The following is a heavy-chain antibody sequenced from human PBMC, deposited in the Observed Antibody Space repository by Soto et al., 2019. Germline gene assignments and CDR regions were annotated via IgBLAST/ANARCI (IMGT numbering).Heavy chain of an antibody. CDR3: ARDPTAPTTDSTHYFDY. Sequence: PGGSLRLSCAASGFTFSSYGMHWVRQAPGKGLEGVAVIWYDGSNKYYADSVKGRFTISRDNSKNTLYLQMNSLRAEDTAVYYCARDPTAPTTDSTHYFDYWGQGTLVTVSS. V-gene: IGHV3-33*01. J-gene: IGHJ4*02. D-gene: IGHD4-17*01. CDR1: GFTFSSYG. CDR2: IWYDGSNK.